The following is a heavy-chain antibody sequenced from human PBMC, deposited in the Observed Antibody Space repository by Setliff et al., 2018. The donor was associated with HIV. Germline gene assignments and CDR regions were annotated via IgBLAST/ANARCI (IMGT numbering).Heavy chain of an antibody. D-gene: IGHD2-2*01. CDR1: GGSISSGYYY. CDR3: ARGFDYAQRPPLYYFDY. V-gene: IGHV4-31*03. Sequence: PSETLSLTGTVSGGSISSGYYYWSWIRQHPGKGLEWIGYIYHSGNPFYNPSLRSRVTISLDTSKNQFSLKLSSVTAADTAVYYCARGFDYAQRPPLYYFDYWGQGTLVTVSS. CDR2: IYHSGNP. J-gene: IGHJ4*02.